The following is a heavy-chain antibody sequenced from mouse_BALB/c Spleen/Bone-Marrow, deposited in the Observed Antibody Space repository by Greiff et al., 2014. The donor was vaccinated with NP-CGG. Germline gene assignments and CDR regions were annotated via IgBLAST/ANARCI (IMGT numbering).Heavy chain of an antibody. D-gene: IGHD2-4*01. J-gene: IGHJ3*01. V-gene: IGHV5-9-2*01. CDR3: ARHAYYDQTEVSFVY. CDR1: GFTFNSYG. CDR2: ISGGGSYT. Sequence: EVKLEESGGGLVKSGGSLKLSCAASGFTFNSYGMSWVRQTPEKRLEWVATISGGGSYTFYPDSVKGGFTISRDNAKNNLYLQLSSLRSEDTALYYCARHAYYDQTEVSFVYWGQGALVTVSA.